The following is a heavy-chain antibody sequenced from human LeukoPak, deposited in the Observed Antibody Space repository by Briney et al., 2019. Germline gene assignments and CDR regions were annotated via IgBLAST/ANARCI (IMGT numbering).Heavy chain of an antibody. V-gene: IGHV1-8*01. CDR1: GYTFTSYD. J-gene: IGHJ4*02. CDR2: MNPNSGNT. D-gene: IGHD2-2*01. CDR3: ANHLACGSTSCPPFDD. Sequence: ASVKVSCKASGYTFTSYDNNWVRQATGQGPEWMGWMNPNSGNTGYAQKFQGRVTMTRNTSISTAYMELGSLRSEDTAVYYCANHLACGSTSCPPFDDWGQGTLVTVSS.